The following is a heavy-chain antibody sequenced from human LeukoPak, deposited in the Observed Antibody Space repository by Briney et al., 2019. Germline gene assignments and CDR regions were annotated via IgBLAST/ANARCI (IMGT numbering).Heavy chain of an antibody. J-gene: IGHJ3*02. V-gene: IGHV1-18*01. D-gene: IGHD2-2*01. CDR2: ISAYNGNT. Sequence: ASVTVSCTASGYTFTSYGISWVRQAPGQGLEWMGWISAYNGNTNYAQKLQGRVTMTTDTSTSTAYMELRSLRSDDTAVYYCARGGGVVGLYPFDIWGQGTMVTVSS. CDR1: GYTFTSYG. CDR3: ARGGGVVGLYPFDI.